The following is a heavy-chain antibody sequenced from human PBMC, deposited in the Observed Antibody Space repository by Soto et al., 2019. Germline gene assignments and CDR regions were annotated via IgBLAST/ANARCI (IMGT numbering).Heavy chain of an antibody. Sequence: QVQLQESGPGLVKPSETLSLTCTVSGGSIDGRNCAWIRQPPGKGLEWLGYVYYDGGSSYNPSVTIRLTLAMDTSKSQFSLQLRSVTASDTAVYYCVRHGIGNLHGLVDVWGRGTTVTVSS. D-gene: IGHD1-26*01. J-gene: IGHJ6*02. V-gene: IGHV4-59*08. CDR3: VRHGIGNLHGLVDV. CDR1: GGSIDGRN. CDR2: VYYDGGS.